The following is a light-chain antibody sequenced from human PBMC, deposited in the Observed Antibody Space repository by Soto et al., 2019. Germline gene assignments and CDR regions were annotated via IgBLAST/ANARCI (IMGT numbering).Light chain of an antibody. CDR3: SSFTVHTTPVV. CDR2: EVS. Sequence: QSALTQPASVSGSPGQSITISCTGTSSDVGGYNYVSWYQQHPGKAPKLMIYEVSNRPSGVSSRFSGSKSGNTASLTISDLQAEDEADYYCSSFTVHTTPVVFGGGTKVTVL. CDR1: SSDVGGYNY. J-gene: IGLJ2*01. V-gene: IGLV2-14*01.